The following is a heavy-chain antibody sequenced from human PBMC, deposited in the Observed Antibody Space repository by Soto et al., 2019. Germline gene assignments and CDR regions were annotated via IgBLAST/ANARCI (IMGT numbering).Heavy chain of an antibody. CDR2: ISSSGSTI. CDR1: GFTFIDYY. V-gene: IGHV3-11*01. D-gene: IGHD2-15*01. CDR3: AREAGYCSGGSCSRRNYYYYMDV. J-gene: IGHJ6*03. Sequence: QVQLVESGGGLVKPAGSLRLSCAASGFTFIDYYMSCIRQAPGKGLERVSYISSSGSTIYYADSVKGRFTICRENAKNSLYLQMNSLRAEDTAVYYCAREAGYCSGGSCSRRNYYYYMDVCGKGTTVTVSS.